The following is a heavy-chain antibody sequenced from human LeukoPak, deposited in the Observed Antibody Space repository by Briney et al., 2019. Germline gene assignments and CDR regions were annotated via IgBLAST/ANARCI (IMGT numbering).Heavy chain of an antibody. V-gene: IGHV3-30*18. D-gene: IGHD2-2*01. CDR1: GFTISSYG. J-gene: IGHJ4*02. CDR3: AKEMISSVWRLLLDPFDY. Sequence: PGGSLRLSRAASGFTISSYGMHWVRQAPGKGLEWVAVISYDGSNNYYADSVKGRFTISRDNSKNTLYLQMNSLRAEDTAVYYCAKEMISSVWRLLLDPFDYWGQGTLVTVSS. CDR2: ISYDGSNN.